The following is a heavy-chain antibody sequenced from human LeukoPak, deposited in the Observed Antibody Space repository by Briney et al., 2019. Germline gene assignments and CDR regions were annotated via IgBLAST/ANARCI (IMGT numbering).Heavy chain of an antibody. Sequence: PGGSLRLSCAASGFTFSTYAMSWVRQAPGEGLEWVSAISPSGDVTFHADSVRGRFTISRDNSKNTLYLHMNSLRAEDTAVYYCAKEPHSGVVTSFDYWGQGTLVSVSS. J-gene: IGHJ4*02. CDR3: AKEPHSGVVTSFDY. D-gene: IGHD3-3*01. CDR2: ISPSGDVT. V-gene: IGHV3-23*01. CDR1: GFTFSTYA.